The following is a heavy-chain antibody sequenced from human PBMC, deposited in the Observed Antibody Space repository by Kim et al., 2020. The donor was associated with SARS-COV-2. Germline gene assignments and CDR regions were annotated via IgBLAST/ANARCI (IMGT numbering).Heavy chain of an antibody. J-gene: IGHJ6*02. D-gene: IGHD3-10*01. V-gene: IGHV1-18*04. CDR1: GYTFTSYG. CDR2: ISAYNGNT. Sequence: ASVKVSCKASGYTFTSYGISWVRQAPGQGLEWMGWISAYNGNTNYAQKLQGRVTMTTDTSTSTAYMELRSLRSDDTAVYYCARVGSRGSGSYYYYYYGMDVWGQGTTVTVSS. CDR3: ARVGSRGSGSYYYYYYGMDV.